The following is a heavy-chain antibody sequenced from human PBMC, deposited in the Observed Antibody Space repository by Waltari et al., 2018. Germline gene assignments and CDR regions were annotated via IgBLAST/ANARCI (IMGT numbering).Heavy chain of an antibody. CDR2: LDPEDGET. Sequence: VQVVRYGAEVMKPGVSLEVPCEVPGQTLAAVSMPCARTAPGNVLEWMGGLDPEDGETNYQQNFQAKVTMTEDTSTNTAYMEMSSLRSENTAVYYCATISVPIFGVIRYYYYGMDVWGRGTTVTVSS. J-gene: IGHJ6*02. CDR1: GQTLAAVS. D-gene: IGHD3-3*01. CDR3: ATISVPIFGVIRYYYYGMDV. V-gene: IGHV1-24*01.